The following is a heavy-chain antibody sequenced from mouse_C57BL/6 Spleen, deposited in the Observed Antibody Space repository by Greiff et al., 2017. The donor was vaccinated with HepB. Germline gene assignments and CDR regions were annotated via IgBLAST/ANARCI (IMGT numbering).Heavy chain of an antibody. CDR1: GYAFTKYL. Sequence: QVQLQQSGAELVRPGTSVKVSCKASGYAFTKYLIEWVKQRPGQGLEWIGVINPGSGGTNYNEKFKGKATLTADKSSSTAYMQLSSLTSEDSAVYFCARGRYSNDMYYFDYWGQGTTLTVSS. CDR3: ARGRYSNDMYYFDY. J-gene: IGHJ2*01. V-gene: IGHV1-54*01. D-gene: IGHD2-12*01. CDR2: INPGSGGT.